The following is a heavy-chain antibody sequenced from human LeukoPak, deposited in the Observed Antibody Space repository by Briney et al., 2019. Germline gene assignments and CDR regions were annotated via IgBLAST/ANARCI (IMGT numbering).Heavy chain of an antibody. CDR1: GGSISSYY. J-gene: IGHJ5*02. Sequence: PSETLSLTCTVSGGSISSYYWSWIRQPAGKGLEWIGSIYYSGSTYYNPSLKSRVTISVDTSKNQFSLKLSSVTAADTAVYYCARAVTSSSSWYKWVNWFDPWGQGTLVTVSS. CDR2: IYYSGST. D-gene: IGHD6-13*01. V-gene: IGHV4-4*07. CDR3: ARAVTSSSSWYKWVNWFDP.